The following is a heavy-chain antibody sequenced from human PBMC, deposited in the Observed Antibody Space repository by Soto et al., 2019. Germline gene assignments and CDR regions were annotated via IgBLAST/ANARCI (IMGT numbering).Heavy chain of an antibody. CDR2: MSGNGGRI. CDR1: GFTFSNYA. D-gene: IGHD2-8*02. CDR3: VKDPVSGGSGGAWFDS. Sequence: GGSLRLSCAVSGFTFSNYAVTWVRQAPGKGLEWVSLMSGNGGRIVYADSVKGRFTISRDNSKNTLYLQMNSLRLEDTAVYYCVKDPVSGGSGGAWFDSWGQVTLVTV. V-gene: IGHV3-23*01. J-gene: IGHJ5*02.